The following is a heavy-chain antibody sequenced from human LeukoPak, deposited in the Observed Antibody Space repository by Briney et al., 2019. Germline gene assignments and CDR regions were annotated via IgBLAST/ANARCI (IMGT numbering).Heavy chain of an antibody. CDR3: ARRPPFSSGWRGMDV. CDR1: GGSFSGHY. CDR2: INHSGST. V-gene: IGHV4-34*01. Sequence: SETLSLTCAVYGGSFSGHYWSWVRQSPEKGLEWIGEINHSGSTNYNPSLKSRFTISVDTSKNQFSLRLNSVTAADTAVYYCARRPPFSSGWRGMDVWGRGTTVTVSS. J-gene: IGHJ6*04. D-gene: IGHD6-19*01.